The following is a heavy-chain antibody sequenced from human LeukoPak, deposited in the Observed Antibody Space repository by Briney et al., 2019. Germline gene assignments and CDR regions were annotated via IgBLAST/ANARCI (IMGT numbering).Heavy chain of an antibody. CDR3: AKDGLAAAGTRTDYYYMDV. D-gene: IGHD6-13*01. J-gene: IGHJ6*03. CDR1: GFTFDDYT. V-gene: IGHV3-43D*03. Sequence: GGSLRLSCAASGFTFDDYTIHWVRQAPGKGLEWVSLIWWDCGTAYYADSVRGRFTISRDNSKNSLYLQMDSLRDEDTALYYCAKDGLAAAGTRTDYYYMDVWGKGTPVTVSS. CDR2: IWWDCGTA.